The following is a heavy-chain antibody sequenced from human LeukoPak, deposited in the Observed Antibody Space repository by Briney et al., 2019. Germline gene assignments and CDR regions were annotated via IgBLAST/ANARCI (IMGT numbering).Heavy chain of an antibody. CDR3: ATVSGYSSSWFDY. V-gene: IGHV1-3*01. CDR1: GYTFTTYP. CDR2: VIAGNGNT. J-gene: IGHJ4*02. Sequence: ASVKVSCKASGYTFTTYPMHWVRLAPGQRLEWMGWVIAGNGNTKYSQKFQGRVTITRDTSASTAYMELSSLRSQDTAVYYCATVSGYSSSWFDYWGQGTLVTVSS. D-gene: IGHD6-13*01.